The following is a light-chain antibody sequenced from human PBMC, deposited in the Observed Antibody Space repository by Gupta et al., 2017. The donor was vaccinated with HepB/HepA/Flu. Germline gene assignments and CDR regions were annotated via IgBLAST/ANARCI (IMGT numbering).Light chain of an antibody. V-gene: IGLV2-23*02. CDR2: EVT. J-gene: IGLJ3*02. CDR1: RNDIGNYDL. CDR3: SSSEGNSMGV. Sequence: QSALTQPASVSGSPGQSITISCTGTRNDIGNYDLVSWYQQHPGAAPILSLYEVTKRPSGVSACCAATNAGTTELTTASRLQAEDDSYYFCSSSEGNSMGVFGGGTKLT.